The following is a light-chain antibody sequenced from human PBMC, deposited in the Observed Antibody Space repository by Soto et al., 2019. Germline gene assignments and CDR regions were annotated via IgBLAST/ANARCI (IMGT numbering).Light chain of an antibody. CDR2: EGG. CDR3: CSFATSSTL. V-gene: IGLV2-23*01. Sequence: QSALTQPASVSGSPGQSITISCTGTSSDFGNYNLVSWHQQHPGKAPKLMIYEGGKRPSGVSNRFSGSTSGNTASLTISGLQAEDEADYYCCSFATSSTLFGGGTKLTVL. CDR1: SSDFGNYNL. J-gene: IGLJ2*01.